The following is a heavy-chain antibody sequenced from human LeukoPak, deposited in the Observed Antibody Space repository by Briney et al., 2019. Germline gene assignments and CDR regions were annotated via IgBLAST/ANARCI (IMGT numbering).Heavy chain of an antibody. CDR1: GGSISSFY. CDR3: AREENYYYYGMDV. CDR2: IYTSGST. J-gene: IGHJ6*02. V-gene: IGHV4-4*07. Sequence: SETLSLTCTVSGGSISSFYWSWIRQPAGKGLEWIGRIYTSGSTDYNPSLKSRVTMSVDTSKNQFSLKLSSVTAADTAVYYCAREENYYYYGMDVWGQGTTVTVSS.